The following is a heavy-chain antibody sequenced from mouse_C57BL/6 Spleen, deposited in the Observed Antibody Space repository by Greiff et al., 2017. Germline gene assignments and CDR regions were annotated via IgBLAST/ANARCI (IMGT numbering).Heavy chain of an antibody. CDR1: GFTFSDFY. Sequence: EVQVVESGGGLVQSGRSLRLSCATSGFTFSDFYMEWVRQAPGKGLEWIAASRNKANDYTTEYSASVKGRFIVSRDTSQSILYLQMNAMRAEDTAIYYCARDYYGDDGAMDYWGQGTSVTVSS. CDR3: ARDYYGDDGAMDY. CDR2: SRNKANDYTT. J-gene: IGHJ4*01. D-gene: IGHD2-2*01. V-gene: IGHV7-1*01.